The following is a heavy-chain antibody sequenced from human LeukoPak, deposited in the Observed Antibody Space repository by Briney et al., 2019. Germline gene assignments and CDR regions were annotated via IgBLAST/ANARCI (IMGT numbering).Heavy chain of an antibody. CDR3: ASESSGSYYNYFDY. CDR2: VYYRGTT. CDR1: GGSISSYY. V-gene: IGHV4-59*01. J-gene: IGHJ4*02. D-gene: IGHD3-22*01. Sequence: SETLSLTCAVSGGSISSYYWSWIRQPPGKGREWIGYVYYRGTTNYSPSLKSRVTMSVDTSKNQFSLKLSSVTAADTAVYYCASESSGSYYNYFDYWGQGTLVTVSS.